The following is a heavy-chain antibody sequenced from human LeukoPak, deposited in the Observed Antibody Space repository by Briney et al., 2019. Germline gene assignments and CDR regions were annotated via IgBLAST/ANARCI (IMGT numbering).Heavy chain of an antibody. CDR3: ATGVSNTWIQLWPNFDF. Sequence: SGGSLRLSCVVSGFTFRTYAMHWVRQAPGKGLEWVAVISYDGGNKYYADSVKGRFTISRDNSKNTLYLQMNSLRTEDTAVYYCATGVSNTWIQLWPNFDFWGQGTLVTVSS. J-gene: IGHJ4*02. D-gene: IGHD5-18*01. CDR2: ISYDGGNK. CDR1: GFTFRTYA. V-gene: IGHV3-30*03.